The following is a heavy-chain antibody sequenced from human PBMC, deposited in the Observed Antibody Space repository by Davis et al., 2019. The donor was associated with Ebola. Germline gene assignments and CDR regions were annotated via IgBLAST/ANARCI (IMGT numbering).Heavy chain of an antibody. CDR2: VNPGNGDT. V-gene: IGHV1-3*01. CDR1: GYTFTSYA. J-gene: IGHJ4*02. Sequence: ASVKVSCKASGYTFTSYAMHWVRQAPGQSLEWMGYVNPGNGDTKYSQKFQGRVTITRDTSASTVYMEVSSLTFEDTAVYYCARDGLELHLPDFWGPGTLVTVSS. CDR3: ARDGLELHLPDF. D-gene: IGHD1-7*01.